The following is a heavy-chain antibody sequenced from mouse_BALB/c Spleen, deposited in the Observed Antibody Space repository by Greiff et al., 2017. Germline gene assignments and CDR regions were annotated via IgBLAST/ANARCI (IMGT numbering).Heavy chain of an antibody. D-gene: IGHD3-3*01. CDR3: ARGDGDY. J-gene: IGHJ2*01. V-gene: IGHV1-14*01. CDR2: INPYNDGT. CDR1: GYTFTSYD. Sequence: ESGPELVKPGALVKISCKASGYTFTSYDINWVKQKPGQGLEWIGYINPYNDGTKYNEKFKGKATLTSDKSSSTAYMELSSLTSEDSAVYYCARGDGDYWGQGTTRTVSS.